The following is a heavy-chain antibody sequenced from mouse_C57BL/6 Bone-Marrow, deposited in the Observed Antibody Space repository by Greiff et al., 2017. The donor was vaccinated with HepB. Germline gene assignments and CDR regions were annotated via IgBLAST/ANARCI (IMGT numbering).Heavy chain of an antibody. V-gene: IGHV1-81*01. CDR3: ARYHYGSSYGDY. Sequence: QVQLQQSGAELARPGASVKLSCKASGYTFTSYGISWVKQRTGQGLEWIGEIYPRSGNTYYNEKFKGKATLTADKSSSTAYMELRSLTSEDSAVYFCARYHYGSSYGDYWGQGTTLTVSS. CDR2: IYPRSGNT. CDR1: GYTFTSYG. J-gene: IGHJ2*01. D-gene: IGHD1-1*01.